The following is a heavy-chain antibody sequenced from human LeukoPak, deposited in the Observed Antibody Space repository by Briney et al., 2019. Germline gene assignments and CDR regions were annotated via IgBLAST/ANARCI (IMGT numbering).Heavy chain of an antibody. CDR3: ARGHCSSTSCYRFDAFDI. J-gene: IGHJ3*02. V-gene: IGHV1-8*03. CDR2: MNPNSGNT. D-gene: IGHD2-2*02. Sequence: ASVKVSCKASGYTFTSYDINWVRQATGQGLEWMGWMNPNSGNTGYAQKFQGRVTITRNTSISTAYMELSSLRSEDTAVYYCARGHCSSTSCYRFDAFDIWGQGTMVTVSS. CDR1: GYTFTSYD.